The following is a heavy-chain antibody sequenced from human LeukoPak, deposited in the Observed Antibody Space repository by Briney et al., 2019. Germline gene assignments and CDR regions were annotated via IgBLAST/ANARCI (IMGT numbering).Heavy chain of an antibody. CDR2: IYYSGST. CDR3: ASMGVDTTMVTPEYFQH. J-gene: IGHJ1*01. CDR1: GGSISSSSYY. V-gene: IGHV4-39*01. D-gene: IGHD5-18*01. Sequence: SETLSLTCTVSGGSISSSSYYWGWIRQPPGKGLEWIGTIYYSGSTYYNPSLKSRVTISVDTSKKQFSLKLSSVTAADTAVYHCASMGVDTTMVTPEYFQHWGQGTLVTVSS.